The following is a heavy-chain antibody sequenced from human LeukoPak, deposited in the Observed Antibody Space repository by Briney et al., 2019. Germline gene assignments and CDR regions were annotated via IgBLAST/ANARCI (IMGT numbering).Heavy chain of an antibody. D-gene: IGHD3-22*01. V-gene: IGHV4-34*01. Sequence: GSLRLSCAASGFTFANYAMSWIRQSPGKGLEWIGEINDYTGNTNYNPSLNSRVSISLEKSKNQFSLELRSVTAADTAVYYCARGRIAKIVVVHSFHYGMDVWGQGTTVTVSS. CDR3: ARGRIAKIVVVHSFHYGMDV. J-gene: IGHJ6*02. CDR2: INDYTGNT. CDR1: GFTFANYA.